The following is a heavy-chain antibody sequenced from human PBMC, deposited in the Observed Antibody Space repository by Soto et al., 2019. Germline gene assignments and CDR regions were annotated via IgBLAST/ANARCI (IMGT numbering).Heavy chain of an antibody. CDR1: GGSVSSGSYY. CDR2: IYYSGST. Sequence: SETLSLTCTVSGGSVSSGSYYWSWIRQPPGKGLEWIGYIYYSGSTNYNPSLKSRVTIPVDTSKNQFSLKLSSVTAADTAVYYCAVHSSGWCDYWGQGTLVTVSS. CDR3: AVHSSGWCDY. V-gene: IGHV4-61*01. J-gene: IGHJ4*02. D-gene: IGHD6-19*01.